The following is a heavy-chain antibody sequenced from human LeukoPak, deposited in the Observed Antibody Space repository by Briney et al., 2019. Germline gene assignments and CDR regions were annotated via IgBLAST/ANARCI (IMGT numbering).Heavy chain of an antibody. CDR3: ARGWYYDFWSGYAYNWFDP. D-gene: IGHD3-3*01. Sequence: SETLSLTCTVSGGSISSYYWSWIRQPPGKGLEWIGYIYYSGSTNYNPSLKSRVTISVDTSKNQFSLKLSSVTAADTAVYYCARGWYYDFWSGYAYNWFDPWGQGTLVTVSS. V-gene: IGHV4-59*01. CDR2: IYYSGST. CDR1: GGSISSYY. J-gene: IGHJ5*02.